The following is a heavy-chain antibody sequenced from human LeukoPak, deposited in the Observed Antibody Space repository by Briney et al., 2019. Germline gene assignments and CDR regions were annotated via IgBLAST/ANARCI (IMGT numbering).Heavy chain of an antibody. CDR2: IYYSGST. V-gene: IGHV4-31*03. CDR1: GGSINSGGYY. J-gene: IGHJ4*02. D-gene: IGHD4-17*01. Sequence: SETLSLTCTVSGGSINSGGYYWSWIRQHPGKGLEWIGHIYYSGSTYYNPSLKSRVTISVDTSKNQFSLKLSSVTAADTAVYYCARVPTTVTTHFDYWGQGTLVTVSS. CDR3: ARVPTTVTTHFDY.